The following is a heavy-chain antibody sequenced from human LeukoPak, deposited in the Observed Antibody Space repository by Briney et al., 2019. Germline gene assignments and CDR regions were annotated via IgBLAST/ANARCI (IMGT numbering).Heavy chain of an antibody. Sequence: SETLSLTCTVSGGSVSSNYYWSWIRQPPGKGLEWIGYIYYSGSTNYNPSLKSRVTISVDTSKNQFSLKLSSVTAADTAVYYCAREGYCSSTSCPNWFDPWGQGTLVTVSS. J-gene: IGHJ5*02. CDR3: AREGYCSSTSCPNWFDP. CDR2: IYYSGST. V-gene: IGHV4-61*01. CDR1: GGSVSSNYY. D-gene: IGHD2-2*01.